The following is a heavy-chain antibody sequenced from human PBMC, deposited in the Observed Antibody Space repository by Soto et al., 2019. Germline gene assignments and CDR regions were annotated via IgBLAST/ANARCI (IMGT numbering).Heavy chain of an antibody. V-gene: IGHV3-23*01. Sequence: GGSLRLSCAASGFTFSSYAMSWVRQAPGKGLEWVSAISGSGGSTYYADSVKGRFTISRDNSKNTLYLQMNSLRAEDTAVYYCAKVPRSRFLVEYCFDYWGQGTLVTVSS. CDR1: GFTFSSYA. CDR2: ISGSGGST. D-gene: IGHD3-3*01. CDR3: AKVPRSRFLVEYCFDY. J-gene: IGHJ4*02.